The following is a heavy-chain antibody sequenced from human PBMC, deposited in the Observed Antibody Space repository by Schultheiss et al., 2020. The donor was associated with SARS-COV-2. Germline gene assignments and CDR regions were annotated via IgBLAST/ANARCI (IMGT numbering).Heavy chain of an antibody. CDR2: IYYSGST. D-gene: IGHD3-16*02. J-gene: IGHJ4*02. CDR3: ASSLYDYVWGSYRYTGGGFDY. Sequence: SETLSLTCTVSGGSISSSSYYWGWIRQPPGKGLEWIGSIYYSGSTYYNPSLKSRVTISVDTSKNQFSLKLSSVTAADTAVYYCASSLYDYVWGSYRYTGGGFDYWGQGTLVTVSS. CDR1: GGSISSSSYY. V-gene: IGHV4-39*01.